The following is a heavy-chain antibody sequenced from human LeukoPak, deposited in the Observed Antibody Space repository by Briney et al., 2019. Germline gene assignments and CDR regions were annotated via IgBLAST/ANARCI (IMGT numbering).Heavy chain of an antibody. CDR3: ARGRLRCSTSCQNPNWFDP. Sequence: PSETLSLTCAVYGGSFSGYYWSWIRQPPGKGLEWIGEINHGGSTNYNPSLKSRVTISVDTSKNQFSLKLSSVTAADTAVYYCARGRLRCSTSCQNPNWFDPWGQGTLVTVSS. CDR2: INHGGST. V-gene: IGHV4-34*01. J-gene: IGHJ5*02. D-gene: IGHD2-2*01. CDR1: GGSFSGYY.